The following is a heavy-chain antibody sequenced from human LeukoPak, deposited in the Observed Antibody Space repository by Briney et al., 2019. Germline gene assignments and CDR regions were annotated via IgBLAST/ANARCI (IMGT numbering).Heavy chain of an antibody. V-gene: IGHV3-30-3*01. Sequence: GGSLRLSCAASGFTFSSYAMHWVRQAPGKGLEWVAVISYDGSNKYYADSVKGWFTISRDNSKNTLYLQMNSLRPEDTAVYYCAERHLSYGGSSPIDYWSQGTLVTVPS. D-gene: IGHD4-23*01. CDR2: ISYDGSNK. CDR1: GFTFSSYA. J-gene: IGHJ4*02. CDR3: AERHLSYGGSSPIDY.